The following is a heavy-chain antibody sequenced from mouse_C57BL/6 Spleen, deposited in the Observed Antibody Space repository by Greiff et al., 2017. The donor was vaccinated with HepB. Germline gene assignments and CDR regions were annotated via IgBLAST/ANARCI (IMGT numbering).Heavy chain of an antibody. CDR1: GYTFTSYW. V-gene: IGHV1-55*01. D-gene: IGHD2-4*01. Sequence: VQLQQPGAELVKPGASVKMSCKASGYTFTSYWTTWVKQRPGQGLEWIGDIYPGSGSTNYNEKFKSKATLTVDTSSSTAYMQLSSLTSEDSAVYYCARSLYDYDETWFAYWGQGTLVTVSA. CDR3: ARSLYDYDETWFAY. J-gene: IGHJ3*01. CDR2: IYPGSGST.